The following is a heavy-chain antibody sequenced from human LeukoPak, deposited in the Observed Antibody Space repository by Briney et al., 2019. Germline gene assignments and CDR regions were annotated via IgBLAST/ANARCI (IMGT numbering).Heavy chain of an antibody. Sequence: GGSLRLSCAASGFTFSSYAMSWVRQAPGKGPEWVAYFAGSDTTKYYADSVRGRFTISRDNAKKSLYLQMNSLRAEDTALYYCTTLGYHLDSWGQGTLVTVSS. J-gene: IGHJ4*02. D-gene: IGHD3-22*01. CDR2: FAGSDTTK. CDR3: TTLGYHLDS. CDR1: GFTFSSYA. V-gene: IGHV3-48*03.